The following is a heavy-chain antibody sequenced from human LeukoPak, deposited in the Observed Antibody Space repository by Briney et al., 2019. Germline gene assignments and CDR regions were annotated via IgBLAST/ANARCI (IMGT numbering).Heavy chain of an antibody. V-gene: IGHV3-9*01. CDR2: ISWNSASV. CDR3: AKDYGYSSSWYDY. D-gene: IGHD6-13*01. CDR1: GFALDDYG. Sequence: GRSLRLSCEASGFALDDYGMHWVREAPGKGLEWVSTISWNSASVGYVDSVKGRFTISRDNAKKTLYLQMNSLRPEDTALYYCAKDYGYSSSWYDYWGQETLVTVSS. J-gene: IGHJ4*02.